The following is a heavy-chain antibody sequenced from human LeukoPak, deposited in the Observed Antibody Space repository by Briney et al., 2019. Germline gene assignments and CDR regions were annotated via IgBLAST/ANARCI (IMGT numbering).Heavy chain of an antibody. J-gene: IGHJ3*02. CDR3: ARERSASPPFDR. CDR1: GGSIGTFY. CDR2: IYSGRA. V-gene: IGHV4-59*01. Sequence: PSETLSLTCTVSGGSIGTFYWHWIRQHPGKGLEWLGYIYSGRAIYNPSLKSRVTMTVNTAKNQFSLRLASVNAADAAVYYCARERSASPPFDRWGQGTGDSVSS.